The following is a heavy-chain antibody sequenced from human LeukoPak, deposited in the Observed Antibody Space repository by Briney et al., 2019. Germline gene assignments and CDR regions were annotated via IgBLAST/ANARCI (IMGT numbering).Heavy chain of an antibody. D-gene: IGHD3-16*01. V-gene: IGHV3-9*01. J-gene: IGHJ4*02. Sequence: GRSLRLSCAASGFTFDDYAMHWVRQAPGKGLEWVSGISWNSGSIGYADSVKGRFTISRDNSKNTLYLQMNSLRAEDTAVYYCAKDLSGEAGFDYWGQGTLVTVSS. CDR2: ISWNSGSI. CDR3: AKDLSGEAGFDY. CDR1: GFTFDDYA.